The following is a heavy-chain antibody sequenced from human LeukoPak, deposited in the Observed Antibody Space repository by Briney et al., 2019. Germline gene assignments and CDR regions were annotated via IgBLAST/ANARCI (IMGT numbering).Heavy chain of an antibody. CDR1: GGSFSGYF. J-gene: IGHJ4*02. Sequence: SETLSLTCAVYGGSFSGYFWSWIRQPPGKGLEWIGEINHSGSTNYNPSLKSRVTISVDTSKNQFSLELSSVTAADTAVYYCARGRNSGSYYGYWGQGTLVTVSS. CDR3: ARGRNSGSYYGY. CDR2: INHSGST. V-gene: IGHV4-34*01. D-gene: IGHD1-26*01.